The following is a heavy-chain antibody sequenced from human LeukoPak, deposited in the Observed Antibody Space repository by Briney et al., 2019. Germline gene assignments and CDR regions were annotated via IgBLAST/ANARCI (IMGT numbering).Heavy chain of an antibody. V-gene: IGHV3-7*01. D-gene: IGHD2/OR15-2a*01. Sequence: GGSLRLSCAASGFTFSSYWMSWVRQAPGKGLEWVANIKQDGSEKYYVDSVKGRFTISRDNAKNSLYLQMNSLRAEDTAVYYCARVSMGLLWWRGGENDAFDIWGQGTMVTVSS. J-gene: IGHJ3*02. CDR3: ARVSMGLLWWRGGENDAFDI. CDR2: IKQDGSEK. CDR1: GFTFSSYW.